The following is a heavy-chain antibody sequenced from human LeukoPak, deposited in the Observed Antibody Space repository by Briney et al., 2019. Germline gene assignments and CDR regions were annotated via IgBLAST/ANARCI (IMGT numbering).Heavy chain of an antibody. J-gene: IGHJ6*03. CDR1: GGSISSYY. CDR3: ARHWSCGGDCHHYYYYYMDV. Sequence: SETLSLTCTVPGGSISSYYRSSIRQPARKSLEWIARIYTSRSTNYNPSLKSRVTMSVDTSKNQFSLKLSSVTAAGTAVYYCARHWSCGGDCHHYYYYYMDVWGKGTTVTVSS. CDR2: IYTSRST. D-gene: IGHD2-21*02. V-gene: IGHV4-4*07.